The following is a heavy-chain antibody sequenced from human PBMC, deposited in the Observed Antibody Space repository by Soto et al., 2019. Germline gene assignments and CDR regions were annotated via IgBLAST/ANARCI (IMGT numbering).Heavy chain of an antibody. CDR2: INPNSGGT. CDR3: ARDGILYYPRLTELVTPPLVTPQVPHGMDV. V-gene: IGHV1-2*04. CDR1: GYTFTGYY. Sequence: QVQLVQSGAEVKKPGASVKVSCKASGYTFTGYYMHWVRQAPGQGLEWMGWINPNSGGTNYAQKFQGWVTMTRDTSISTAYMELSRLRSDDTAVYYCARDGILYYPRLTELVTPPLVTPQVPHGMDVWGQGTTVTVSS. D-gene: IGHD2-8*01. J-gene: IGHJ6*02.